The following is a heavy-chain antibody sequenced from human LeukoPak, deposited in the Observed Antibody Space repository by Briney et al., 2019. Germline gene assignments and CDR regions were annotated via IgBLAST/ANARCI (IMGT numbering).Heavy chain of an antibody. CDR1: GFTFSSYG. Sequence: PGRSLRLSCAASGFTFSSYGMHWVRQAPGKGLEWVAVISYDGFNKYYADSVKGRFSISRDNSQNTLYLQMNSLRADDTALYYCAKDRYRASGYDYTSDSWGQGTLVTVSS. D-gene: IGHD5-12*01. J-gene: IGHJ5*01. V-gene: IGHV3-30*18. CDR3: AKDRYRASGYDYTSDS. CDR2: ISYDGFNK.